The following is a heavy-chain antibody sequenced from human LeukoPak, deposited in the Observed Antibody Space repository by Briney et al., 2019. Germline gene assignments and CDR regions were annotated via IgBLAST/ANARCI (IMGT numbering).Heavy chain of an antibody. CDR2: ISWNSGSI. CDR3: AKEKYYYDSSGYSIIYFDY. CDR1: GFTFDDYA. J-gene: IGHJ4*02. V-gene: IGHV3-9*01. Sequence: GGSLRLSCAASGFTFDDYAMHWVRQAPGKGLEWVSGISWNSGSIGYADSVEGRFTISRDNAENSLYLQMNSLRAEDTALYYCAKEKYYYDSSGYSIIYFDYWGQGTLVTVSS. D-gene: IGHD3-22*01.